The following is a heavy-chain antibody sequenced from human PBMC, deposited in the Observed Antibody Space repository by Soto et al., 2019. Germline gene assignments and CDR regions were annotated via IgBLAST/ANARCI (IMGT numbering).Heavy chain of an antibody. J-gene: IGHJ4*02. CDR3: AKGPPLDGITMIPPYFDY. CDR1: GFTFSSYA. CDR2: ISGSGGST. D-gene: IGHD3-22*01. Sequence: PGGSLRLSCAASGFTFSSYAMSWVRQAPGKGLEWVSAISGSGGSTYYADSVKGRFTISRDNSKNTLYLQMNSLRAEDTAVYYCAKGPPLDGITMIPPYFDYWGQGTLVTVSS. V-gene: IGHV3-23*01.